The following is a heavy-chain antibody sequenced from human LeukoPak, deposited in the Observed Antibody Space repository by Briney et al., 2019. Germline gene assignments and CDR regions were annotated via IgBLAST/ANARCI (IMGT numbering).Heavy chain of an antibody. CDR3: ARERAAAQYSSSSGGWFDP. Sequence: SETLSLTCTVSGGSISSGSYYWSWIRQPAGKGLEWIGRIYTSGSTNYNPSLKSRVTISVDTSKNQFSLKLSSVTAADTAVYYCARERAAAQYSSSSGGWFDPWGQGTLVTVSS. D-gene: IGHD6-6*01. V-gene: IGHV4-61*02. CDR2: IYTSGST. CDR1: GGSISSGSYY. J-gene: IGHJ5*02.